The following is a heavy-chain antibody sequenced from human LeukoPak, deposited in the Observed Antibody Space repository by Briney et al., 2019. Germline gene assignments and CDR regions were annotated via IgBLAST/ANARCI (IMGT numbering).Heavy chain of an antibody. D-gene: IGHD6-13*01. CDR2: ISASGGST. Sequence: GGSLRLSCVASGFTFSSYWMTWVRQAPGKGLKWVSDISASGGSTYYADSVKGRFTISRDNSKKTLHLQMNSLRAEDTAIYYCAKASSAGDSSSWNYWGQGILVTVSS. CDR3: AKASSAGDSSSWNY. V-gene: IGHV3-23*01. J-gene: IGHJ4*02. CDR1: GFTFSSYW.